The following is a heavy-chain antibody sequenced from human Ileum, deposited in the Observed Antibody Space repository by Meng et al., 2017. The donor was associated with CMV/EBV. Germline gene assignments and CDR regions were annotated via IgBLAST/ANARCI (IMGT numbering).Heavy chain of an antibody. V-gene: IGHV4-34*01. Sequence: TPSLTRAVSGGSVSDYYWSWIRQPPGKGLEWIGEIHPSGSTHYNTLFMGRVTLSIDTSKNQISLILNSVTAADTALYFRARGLDQYKGGNIWGQGALVTVSS. CDR2: IHPSGST. J-gene: IGHJ4*02. CDR1: GGSVSDYY. D-gene: IGHD1/OR15-1a*01. CDR3: ARGLDQYKGGNI.